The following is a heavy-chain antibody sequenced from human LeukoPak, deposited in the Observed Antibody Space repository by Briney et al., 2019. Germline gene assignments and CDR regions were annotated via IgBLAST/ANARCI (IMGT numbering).Heavy chain of an antibody. CDR2: IYHSGGA. CDR3: ARFGIVGTTDVFDL. V-gene: IGHV4-38-2*02. Sequence: PSETLSLTCTVSGYSINNGYYCAWIRQPPGKGLECIGNIYHSGGAYYSPSLKSRVTISVDTSKSQFSLKLRSVTAADTAVYYCARFGIVGTTDVFDLWGQGTAVTVSS. D-gene: IGHD1-26*01. J-gene: IGHJ3*01. CDR1: GYSINNGYY.